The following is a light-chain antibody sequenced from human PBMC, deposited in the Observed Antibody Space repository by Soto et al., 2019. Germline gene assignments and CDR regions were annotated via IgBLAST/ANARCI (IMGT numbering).Light chain of an antibody. J-gene: IGLJ2*01. CDR3: SSYTTGSTLVV. Sequence: QSALTQPASVSGSPGQSITISCTGTSSDVGDYKYVSWYQQHPGKAPKLMIYDVSDRPSGVSNRCSGSKSGNTASLTISGLQAEDEADYYCSSYTTGSTLVVFGGGTKLTVL. CDR1: SSDVGDYKY. CDR2: DVS. V-gene: IGLV2-14*01.